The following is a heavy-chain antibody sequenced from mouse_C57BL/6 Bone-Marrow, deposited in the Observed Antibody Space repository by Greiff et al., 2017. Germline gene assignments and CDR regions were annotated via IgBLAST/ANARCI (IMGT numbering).Heavy chain of an antibody. CDR2: IHPNSGST. J-gene: IGHJ3*01. V-gene: IGHV1-64*01. CDR1: GYTFTSYW. D-gene: IGHD1-1*01. CDR3: ARSGLRYPAWFAY. Sequence: VQLQQPGAELVKPGASVKLSCKASGYTFTSYWMHWVKQRPGQGLEWIGMIHPNSGSTNYNEKFKSKATLTVYKSSSTAYMQLSSLTSEDSAVYYCARSGLRYPAWFAYWGQGTLVTVSA.